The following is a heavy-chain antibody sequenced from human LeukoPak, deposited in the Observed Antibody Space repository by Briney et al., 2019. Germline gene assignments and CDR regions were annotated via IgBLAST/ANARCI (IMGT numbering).Heavy chain of an antibody. CDR1: GLTFSSYW. V-gene: IGHV3-7*03. Sequence: GGSLRLSCAASGLTFSSYWMSWVRQAPGGGLEWVANIKQDGSEKYYVESVKGRFTISRDNRKKPLTLQMHSLTTEHTAISYCAKGSHSFAECPVDSWGQGTLVIVSS. CDR3: AKGSHSFAECPVDS. CDR2: IKQDGSEK. J-gene: IGHJ5*01. D-gene: IGHD2-2*01.